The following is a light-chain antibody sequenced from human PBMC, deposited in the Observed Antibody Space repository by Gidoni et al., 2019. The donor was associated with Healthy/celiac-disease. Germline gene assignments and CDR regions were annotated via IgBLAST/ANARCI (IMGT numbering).Light chain of an antibody. J-gene: IGKJ3*01. CDR2: AAS. V-gene: IGKV1-39*01. Sequence: DIQMTQSPSSLSASVGDRVTIPCRASQSISSYLNWHQQKPGKSPKLLIYAASSLQSGVPSRFSGSGSGTDFTLTISSLQPEDFATYYCQQSYSTPWVTFGPGTKVDIK. CDR3: QQSYSTPWVT. CDR1: QSISSY.